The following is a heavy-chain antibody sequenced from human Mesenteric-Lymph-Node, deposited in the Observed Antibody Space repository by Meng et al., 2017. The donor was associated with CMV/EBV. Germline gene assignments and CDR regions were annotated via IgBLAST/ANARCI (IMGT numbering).Heavy chain of an antibody. CDR2: IYNSGST. CDR3: ARGPRYCGSTNCYTHDY. J-gene: IGHJ4*02. Sequence: SETLSLTCTVSGASITSYYWSWIRQPPGKGLEWIAYIYNSGSTNYHPSLKSRVTISVDTSKNQFSLKLSSVTPADTAVYYCARGPRYCGSTNCYTHDYWGQGTLVTVSS. CDR1: GASITSYY. V-gene: IGHV4-59*01. D-gene: IGHD2-2*02.